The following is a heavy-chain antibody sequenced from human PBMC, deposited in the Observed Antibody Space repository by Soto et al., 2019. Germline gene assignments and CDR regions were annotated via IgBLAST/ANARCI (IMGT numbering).Heavy chain of an antibody. Sequence: SQTLSLTCAISGDSFSSNSAAWNWIRQSPSRGLEWLGRTYYRSKWYNDYAVSVKSRITINPDTSKNQFSLQLNSVTPEDTAVYYCARVYPTTPHWNYVAFDIWGQGTMVTVSS. CDR3: ARVYPTTPHWNYVAFDI. CDR1: GDSFSSNSAA. J-gene: IGHJ3*02. V-gene: IGHV6-1*01. CDR2: TYYRSKWYN. D-gene: IGHD1-7*01.